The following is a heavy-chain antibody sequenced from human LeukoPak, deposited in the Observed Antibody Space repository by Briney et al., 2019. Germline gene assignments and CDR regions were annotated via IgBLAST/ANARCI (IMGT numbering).Heavy chain of an antibody. CDR2: IRYDGSNK. CDR3: ANGEPTAHCYGSRSYAVTNWFDP. V-gene: IGHV3-30*02. D-gene: IGHD3-10*01. J-gene: IGHJ5*02. CDR1: GFTFSSYG. Sequence: GGSLRLSCAASGFTFSSYGMHWVRQAPGKGLEWVAFIRYDGSNKYYADSVKGRFTISRDNSKNTLYLQMNSLRAEDTAVYYCANGEPTAHCYGSRSYAVTNWFDPWGEGTMVTVAS.